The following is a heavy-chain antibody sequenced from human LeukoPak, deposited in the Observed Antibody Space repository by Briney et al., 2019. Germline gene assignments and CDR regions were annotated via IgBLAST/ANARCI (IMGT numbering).Heavy chain of an antibody. V-gene: IGHV3-7*01. J-gene: IGHJ4*02. CDR3: ARDPKWLDY. CDR2: TNQEGSEK. Sequence: GSLRLSCAASGFTISTYWMSWVRQAQGKGLEWVANTNQEGSEKYYVDSVKGRFTISKDNAKNSLYLQMNSLRAEDTAVYYCARDPKWLDYWGQGTQVTVSS. CDR1: GFTISTYW. D-gene: IGHD5-12*01.